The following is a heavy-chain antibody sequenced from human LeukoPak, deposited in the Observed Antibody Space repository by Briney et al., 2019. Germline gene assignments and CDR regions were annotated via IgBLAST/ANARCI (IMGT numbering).Heavy chain of an antibody. CDR2: IIPIFGTA. CDR1: GGTFSSYA. D-gene: IGHD3-10*01. V-gene: IGHV1-69*13. J-gene: IGHJ4*02. CDR3: ARGHYYGSGSYYNSFDY. Sequence: GASVKVSCKASGGTFSSYAISWVRQAPGQGLEWMGGIIPIFGTANYAQKFQGRVTITADESTSTAYMELSSLRSEDTAVYYCARGHYYGSGSYYNSFDYWGQGTLVTVSS.